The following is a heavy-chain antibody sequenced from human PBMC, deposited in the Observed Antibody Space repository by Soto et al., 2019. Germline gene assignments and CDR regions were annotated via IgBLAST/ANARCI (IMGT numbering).Heavy chain of an antibody. V-gene: IGHV3-21*01. J-gene: IGHJ6*02. CDR3: TRDRSSVMRGRIRGPYGGLGV. CDR2: INSVASYV. Sequence: QLVESGGGLVKPGGSLRVSCAASRFAFSSYSMHWVRQAPMKGLEWVASINSVASYVYYADSVEGRFTISRDNAKNAAYLQMNSLRAEDTAVYYCTRDRSSVMRGRIRGPYGGLGVWGQGTTVLVS. CDR1: RFAFSSYS. D-gene: IGHD3-10*01.